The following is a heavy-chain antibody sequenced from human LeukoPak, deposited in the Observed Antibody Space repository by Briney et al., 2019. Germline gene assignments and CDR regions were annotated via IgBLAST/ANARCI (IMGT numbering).Heavy chain of an antibody. J-gene: IGHJ1*01. D-gene: IGHD2-2*01. CDR2: ISSSGANA. CDR3: AREKVVVPEYFQH. Sequence: GGSLRLSCAASGFTFRDAAMTWVRQAPGKGLEWVSLISSSGANAYYADSVKGRFTISRDNAKNSLYLQMNSLRAEDTAVYYCAREKVVVPEYFQHWGQGTLVTVSS. V-gene: IGHV3-69-1*02. CDR1: GFTFRDAA.